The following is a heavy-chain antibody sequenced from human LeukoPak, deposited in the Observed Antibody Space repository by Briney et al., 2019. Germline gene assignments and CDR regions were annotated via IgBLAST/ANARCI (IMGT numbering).Heavy chain of an antibody. Sequence: PGGSLRLSCAASGLTVSTSYMNWVRQAPGRGLEWVSVIHSGGNTYYADSVKGRFTISRDNSKNAVSLQMNRLTVADTAVYYCAREPYSSTWFDYWGQGTLVTVSS. CDR1: GLTVSTSY. D-gene: IGHD6-13*01. J-gene: IGHJ4*02. V-gene: IGHV3-66*01. CDR3: AREPYSSTWFDY. CDR2: IHSGGNT.